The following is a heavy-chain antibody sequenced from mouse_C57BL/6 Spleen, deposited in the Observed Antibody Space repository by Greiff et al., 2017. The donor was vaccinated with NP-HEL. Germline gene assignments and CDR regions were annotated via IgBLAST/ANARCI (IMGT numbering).Heavy chain of an antibody. Sequence: VQLQQSGAELARPGASVKLSCKASGYTFTSYGISWVKQRTGQGLEWIGEIYPRSGNTYYNEKFKGKATLTADKSSSTAYMELRSLTSEDSAVYFCARFLDGYYDYYAMDYWGQGTSVTVSS. D-gene: IGHD2-3*01. CDR2: IYPRSGNT. J-gene: IGHJ4*01. CDR3: ARFLDGYYDYYAMDY. V-gene: IGHV1-81*01. CDR1: GYTFTSYG.